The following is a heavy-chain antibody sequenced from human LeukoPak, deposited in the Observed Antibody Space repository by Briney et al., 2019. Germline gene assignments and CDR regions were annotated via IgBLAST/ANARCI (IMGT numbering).Heavy chain of an antibody. J-gene: IGHJ5*02. D-gene: IGHD3-3*01. Sequence: GASLEISCEGSGSIFTTYWIGWVRQLRGKGLEWMGIIYPGDSDTRYSPSFQAQVTISVDKSISTAYLQWSSLKASDTAMYYCARSRITTGIHWFDPWGQGTLVTVAS. V-gene: IGHV5-51*01. CDR2: IYPGDSDT. CDR1: GSIFTTYW. CDR3: ARSRITTGIHWFDP.